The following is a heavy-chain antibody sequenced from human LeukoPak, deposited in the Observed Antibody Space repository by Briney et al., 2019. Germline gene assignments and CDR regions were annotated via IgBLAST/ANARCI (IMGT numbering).Heavy chain of an antibody. V-gene: IGHV4-59*12. CDR1: GFTFSNAW. J-gene: IGHJ3*02. CDR2: IFYSGST. CDR3: AKSNGYGLIDI. Sequence: PGGSLRLSCAASGFTFSNAWMSWIRQPPGKGLEWIGNIFYSGSTYYCPSLKSRLTISLDTSRNQFSLKLNSVTAADTAVYYCAKSNGYGLIDIWGQGTMVTVSS. D-gene: IGHD3-10*01.